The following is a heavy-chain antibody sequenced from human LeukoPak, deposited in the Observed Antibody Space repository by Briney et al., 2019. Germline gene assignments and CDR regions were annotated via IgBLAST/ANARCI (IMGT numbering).Heavy chain of an antibody. Sequence: GGSLRLSCAASGFTFSSYWMSWVRQAPGKGLEWVANIKQDGSEKYYVDSVKGRFTMSRDNAKDSLYLQMNSLRAEDTAVYYCARDRGVSGPDFDYWGQGTLVTVSS. J-gene: IGHJ4*02. CDR1: GFTFSSYW. D-gene: IGHD3-3*01. V-gene: IGHV3-7*01. CDR2: IKQDGSEK. CDR3: ARDRGVSGPDFDY.